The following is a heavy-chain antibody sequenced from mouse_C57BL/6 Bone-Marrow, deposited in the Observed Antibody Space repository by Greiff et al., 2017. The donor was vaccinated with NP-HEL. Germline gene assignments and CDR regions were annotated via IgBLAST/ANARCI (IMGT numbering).Heavy chain of an antibody. D-gene: IGHD1-1*01. J-gene: IGHJ4*01. CDR2: IYPGSGNT. Sequence: VQLQQSGPELVKPGASVKISCKASGYSFTSYYIHWVKQRPGQGLEWIGWIYPGSGNTKYNEKFKGKATLTADTSSSTAYMQLSSLTSEDSAVYYCALITTVDGYAMDYWGQGTSVTVSS. CDR1: GYSFTSYY. CDR3: ALITTVDGYAMDY. V-gene: IGHV1-66*01.